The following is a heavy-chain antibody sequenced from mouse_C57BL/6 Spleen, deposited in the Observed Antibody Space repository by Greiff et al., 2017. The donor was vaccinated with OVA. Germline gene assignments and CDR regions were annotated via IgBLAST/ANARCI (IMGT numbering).Heavy chain of an antibody. Sequence: EVKLEESGGGLVQPGGSMKLSCVASGFTFSNYWMNWVRQSPEKGLEWVAQIRLKSDNYATHYAESVKGRFTISRDDSKSSVYLQMNNLRAEDTGIYYCTLGDWAYYFDYWGQGTTLTVSS. CDR1: GFTFSNYW. V-gene: IGHV6-3*01. J-gene: IGHJ2*01. D-gene: IGHD3-3*01. CDR3: TLGDWAYYFDY. CDR2: IRLKSDNYAT.